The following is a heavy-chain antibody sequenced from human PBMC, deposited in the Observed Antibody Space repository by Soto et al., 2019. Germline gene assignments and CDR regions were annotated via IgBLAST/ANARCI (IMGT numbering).Heavy chain of an antibody. J-gene: IGHJ4*02. CDR3: ARADYYDGSGKGRDY. CDR2: INPSGGST. Sequence: GASVKVSCKASGYTFTSYYMHWVRQAPGQGLEWMGIINPSGGSTSYAQKFQGRVTMTRDTSTSTVYMELSSLRSEDTAVYYCARADYYDGSGKGRDYWRKGTLVTVAS. CDR1: GYTFTSYY. D-gene: IGHD3-22*01. V-gene: IGHV1-46*01.